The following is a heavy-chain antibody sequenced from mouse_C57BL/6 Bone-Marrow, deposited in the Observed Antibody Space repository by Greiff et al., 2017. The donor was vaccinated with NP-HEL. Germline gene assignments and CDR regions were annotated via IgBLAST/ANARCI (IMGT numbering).Heavy chain of an antibody. D-gene: IGHD1-1*01. Sequence: QVQLKQSGAELVKPGASVKLSCKASGYTFTSYWMHWVKQRPGRGLEWIGRIDPNSGGTKYNEKFKSKATLTVDKPSSTAYMQLSSLTSEDSAVYYCARGVITTVVADYYAMDYWGQGTSVTVSS. CDR3: ARGVITTVVADYYAMDY. J-gene: IGHJ4*01. V-gene: IGHV1-72*01. CDR2: IDPNSGGT. CDR1: GYTFTSYW.